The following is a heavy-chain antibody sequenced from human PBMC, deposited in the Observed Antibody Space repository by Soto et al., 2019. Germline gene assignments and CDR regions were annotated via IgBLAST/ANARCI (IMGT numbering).Heavy chain of an antibody. CDR1: GGSISSSSYY. CDR3: ARERYDFWSHELAAFDI. Sequence: GPGPGFSSETLSLTCTVSGGSISSSSYYWDWIRQPPGKGLEWIGYIYYSGSTNYNPSLKSRVTISVDTSKNQFSLKLSSVTAADTAVYYCARERYDFWSHELAAFDIWGQGTMVTVSS. V-gene: IGHV4-61*01. CDR2: IYYSGST. D-gene: IGHD3-3*01. J-gene: IGHJ3*02.